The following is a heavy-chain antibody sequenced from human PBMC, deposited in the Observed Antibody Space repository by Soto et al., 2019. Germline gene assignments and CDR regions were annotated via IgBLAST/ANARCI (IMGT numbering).Heavy chain of an antibody. V-gene: IGHV4-31*03. CDR3: AREYTYGSNFFDC. CDR1: GGSISSAAYY. Sequence: QVQLQESGPGLVKPSQTLSLTCTVSGGSISSAAYYWSWIRQHPGKGLEWIGYISHSGSTYYTPSLKCRVIISADTAKNQFSLNLPSVTAADTAVYYCAREYTYGSNFFDCWGQGALVTVSS. J-gene: IGHJ4*02. D-gene: IGHD5-18*01. CDR2: ISHSGST.